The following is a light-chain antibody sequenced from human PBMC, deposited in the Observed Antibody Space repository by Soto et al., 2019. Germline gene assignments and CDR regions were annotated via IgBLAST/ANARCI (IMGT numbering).Light chain of an antibody. CDR1: QSVTSNY. CDR3: HQYGTFPIT. CDR2: GAS. Sequence: EIVMTQSPATLALSPVERATLSSRSSQSVTSNYLAWYQQKPGQAPRLLISGASSRAAGISDKFSGSGSGTDFTLTISRLEPEDFAVYFCHQYGTFPITFGQGTRLEIK. V-gene: IGKV3-20*01. J-gene: IGKJ5*01.